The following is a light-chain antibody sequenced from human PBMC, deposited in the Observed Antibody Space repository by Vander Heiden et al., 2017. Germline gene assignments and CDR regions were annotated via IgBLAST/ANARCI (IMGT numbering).Light chain of an antibody. J-gene: IGLJ1*01. CDR1: RSNIGNNY. Sequence: HSVLTQPPSVSAAPGQKVIISCSGGRSNIGNNYVSWYQQLPGTAPKLLIYDNNKRPSGIPDRFSGSKFGTSATLAITGLQTGDEADYYCGAWDDSLSGIFGSGTKVTVL. V-gene: IGLV1-51*01. CDR3: GAWDDSLSGI. CDR2: DNN.